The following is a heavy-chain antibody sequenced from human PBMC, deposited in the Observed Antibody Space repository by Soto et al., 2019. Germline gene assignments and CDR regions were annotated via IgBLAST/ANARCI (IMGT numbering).Heavy chain of an antibody. CDR3: ALGRKDGYNHYWYFDL. D-gene: IGHD5-12*01. CDR2: IYYSGST. J-gene: IGHJ2*01. CDR1: GGSISSYY. Sequence: SETLSLTCTVSGGSISSYYWSWIRQPPGKGLEWIGYIYYSGSTNYNPSLKSRVTISVDTSKNQFSLKLSSLRSEDTAVYYCALGRKDGYNHYWYFDLWGRGTLVTVSS. V-gene: IGHV4-59*01.